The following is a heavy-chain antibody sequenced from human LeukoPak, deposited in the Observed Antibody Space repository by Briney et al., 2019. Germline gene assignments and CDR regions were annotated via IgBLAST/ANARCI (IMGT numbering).Heavy chain of an antibody. CDR1: GFTFSSYA. J-gene: IGHJ4*02. D-gene: IGHD1-26*01. Sequence: PGGSLRLSCAASGFTFSSYAMSWVRQAPGKGLEWVSAISGSGGSTYYADSVKGRFTISRDNSENTLYLQMNSLRAEDTAVYYCARGGVGATRGYYFDYWGQGTLVTVSS. V-gene: IGHV3-23*01. CDR3: ARGGVGATRGYYFDY. CDR2: ISGSGGST.